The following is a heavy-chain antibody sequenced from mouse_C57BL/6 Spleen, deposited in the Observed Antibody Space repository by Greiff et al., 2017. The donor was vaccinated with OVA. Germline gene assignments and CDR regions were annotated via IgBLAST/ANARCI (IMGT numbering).Heavy chain of an antibody. CDR1: GYTFTDYY. Sequence: VQLQQSGPELVKPGASVKISCKASGYTFTDYYMNWVKQSHGKSLEWIGDINPNNGGTSYNQKFKGKDTLTVDKSSSTAYMELRSLTSEDSAVYYCERAYGYDGYWYFDVWGKGTTGTVSS. D-gene: IGHD2-2*01. CDR2: INPNNGGT. CDR3: ERAYGYDGYWYFDV. J-gene: IGHJ1*03. V-gene: IGHV1-26*01.